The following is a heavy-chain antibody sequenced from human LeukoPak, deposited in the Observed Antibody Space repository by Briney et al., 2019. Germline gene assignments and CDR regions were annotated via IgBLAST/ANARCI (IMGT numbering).Heavy chain of an antibody. CDR2: INPNSGGT. V-gene: IGHV1-2*02. J-gene: IGHJ6*03. CDR1: GYTFTGYY. Sequence: GASVKVSCKASGYTFTGYYMHWVRQAPGQGLEWMGWINPNSGGTNYAQKFQGRVTMTRDTSISTAYMELSRLRSDDTAVYYCARVSPEGSSGWYGYYYYMDVWGKGTTVTVSS. D-gene: IGHD6-19*01. CDR3: ARVSPEGSSGWYGYYYYMDV.